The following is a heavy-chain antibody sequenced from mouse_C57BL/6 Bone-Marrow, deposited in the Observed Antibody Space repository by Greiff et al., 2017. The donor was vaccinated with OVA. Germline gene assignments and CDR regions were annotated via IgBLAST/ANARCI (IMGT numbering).Heavy chain of an antibody. J-gene: IGHJ3*01. CDR1: GYTFTNYW. CDR2: IYPGGGYT. D-gene: IGHD1-1*01. V-gene: IGHV1-63*01. CDR3: ATSFPAWFAY. Sequence: QVQLKESGAELVRPGTSVKMSCKASGYTFTNYWIGWAKQRPGHGLEWIGDIYPGGGYTNYNEKFKGKATLTADKSSSTAYMQFSSLTSEDYAIYYWATSFPAWFAYWGQGTLVTVSA.